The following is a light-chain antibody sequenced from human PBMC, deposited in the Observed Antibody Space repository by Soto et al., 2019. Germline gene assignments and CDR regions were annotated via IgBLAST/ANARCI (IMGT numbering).Light chain of an antibody. Sequence: DIQMTRCPSTQYKKERDRETNTCRASQSISSWLAWYQQKPGTAPNLLIYKASTLQSGVPSRFSGSGSGTEFTLTISSLQPDDSATYYCQQYNDNWTFGQGTKV. CDR1: QSISSW. CDR3: QQYNDNWT. J-gene: IGKJ1*01. CDR2: KAS. V-gene: IGKV1-5*03.